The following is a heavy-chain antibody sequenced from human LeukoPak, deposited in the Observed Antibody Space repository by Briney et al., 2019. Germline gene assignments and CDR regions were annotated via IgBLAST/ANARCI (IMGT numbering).Heavy chain of an antibody. D-gene: IGHD3-3*01. Sequence: SETLSLTCNVSGAPISSYYWSWIRQPPGKGLEWIGYIYYSGSTNYNPSLKSRVTISVDTSKNQFSLKLSSVTAADTAVYYCARHVMTVYYDFWSGYRYYFDYWGQGTLVTVSS. J-gene: IGHJ4*02. CDR1: GAPISSYY. V-gene: IGHV4-59*08. CDR2: IYYSGST. CDR3: ARHVMTVYYDFWSGYRYYFDY.